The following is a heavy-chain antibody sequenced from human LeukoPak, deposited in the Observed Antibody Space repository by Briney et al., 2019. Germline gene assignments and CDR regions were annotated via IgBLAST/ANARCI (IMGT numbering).Heavy chain of an antibody. Sequence: PSETLSLTCTVSGGSITSSYWSWVRQPPGKGLEWIGYIYYSGSTNYNPSLKSRVTISVDTSKNQFSLKLSSVTAADTAVYYCARAYYDFWSGYPSGYYYYGMDVWGQGTTVTVSS. V-gene: IGHV4-59*01. CDR3: ARAYYDFWSGYPSGYYYYGMDV. CDR2: IYYSGST. J-gene: IGHJ6*02. D-gene: IGHD3-3*01. CDR1: GGSITSSY.